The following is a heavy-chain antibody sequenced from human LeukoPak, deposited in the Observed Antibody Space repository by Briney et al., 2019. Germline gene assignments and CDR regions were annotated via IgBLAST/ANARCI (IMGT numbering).Heavy chain of an antibody. CDR1: GGTFSSYA. V-gene: IGHV1-69*13. CDR2: IIPIFGTA. D-gene: IGHD5-18*01. CDR3: ARGGGYSYGYVSWFDP. Sequence: ASVKVSCKASGGTFSSYAISWVRQAPGQGLEWMGGIIPIFGTANYAQKFQGRVTITADESTSTAYMELSSLRSEDTAVYYCARGGGYSYGYVSWFDPWGPGNPGHRLL. J-gene: IGHJ5*02.